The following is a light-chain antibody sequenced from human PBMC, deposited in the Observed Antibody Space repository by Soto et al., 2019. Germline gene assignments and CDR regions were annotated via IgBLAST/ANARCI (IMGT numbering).Light chain of an antibody. V-gene: IGKV1-9*01. CDR2: AAS. CDR3: QHINSYPWT. J-gene: IGKJ1*01. Sequence: DIQLTQSPSFLSASLGDRVTITCRASQGICSYLAWYQQKPGRAPKLLIYAASTLQSGVPSRFSGSGAGTEFTLTISSLQPEDFASYCCQHINSYPWTFGQGTKVEIK. CDR1: QGICSY.